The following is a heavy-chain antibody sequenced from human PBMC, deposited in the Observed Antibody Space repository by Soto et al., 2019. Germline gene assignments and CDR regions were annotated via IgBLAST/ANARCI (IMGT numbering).Heavy chain of an antibody. CDR3: ARAWSRAWYFDL. V-gene: IGHV4-31*03. CDR1: GGSISSGGYY. J-gene: IGHJ2*01. Sequence: QVQLQESGPGLVKPSQTLSLTCTVSGGSISSGGYYWSWIRQHPGKGLEWIGYIYYSGSTYYNPSLKSRVTISVDTSKNQFSLKLSSVTAADTAGYYGARAWSRAWYFDLWGRGTLVTVSS. D-gene: IGHD2-8*02. CDR2: IYYSGST.